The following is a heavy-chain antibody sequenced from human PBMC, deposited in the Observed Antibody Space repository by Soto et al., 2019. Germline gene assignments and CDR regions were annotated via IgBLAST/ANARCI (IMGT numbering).Heavy chain of an antibody. Sequence: QVQLVESGGGVVQPGRSLRLSCAASGFTFSSYAMHWVRQAPGKGLEWVAVISYDGSNKYYADSVKGRFTISRDNSKNTLYLQMNSLRAEDTAVYYRAKGGEWELLPFDYWGQGTLVTVSS. CDR3: AKGGEWELLPFDY. J-gene: IGHJ4*02. V-gene: IGHV3-30-3*01. D-gene: IGHD1-26*01. CDR2: ISYDGSNK. CDR1: GFTFSSYA.